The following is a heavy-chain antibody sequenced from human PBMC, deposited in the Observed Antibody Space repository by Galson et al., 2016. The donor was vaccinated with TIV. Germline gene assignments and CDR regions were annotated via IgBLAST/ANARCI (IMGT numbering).Heavy chain of an antibody. V-gene: IGHV5-51*03. Sequence: QSGAEVKKPGESLNISCKGSDSWVAWVRQKPGRGPEYMGVIYPRDSDTRYSPSFESQVTISVDKSFTTAYLQWTSLKASDSAIYLCAAWRPGGWLDPWSQGTQVIVSS. D-gene: IGHD5-12*01. CDR3: AAWRPGGWLDP. CDR2: IYPRDSDT. J-gene: IGHJ5*02. CDR1: DSW.